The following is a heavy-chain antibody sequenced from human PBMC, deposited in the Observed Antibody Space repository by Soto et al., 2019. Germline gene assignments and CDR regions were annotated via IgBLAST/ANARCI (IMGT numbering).Heavy chain of an antibody. Sequence: GESLKISCKGSGYSFTSYWIGWVRQMPGKGLEWMGIIYPGDSDTRYSPSFQGQVTISADKSISTAYLQWSSLKASDTAMYYCAKTLGGTGDYYYYYGFDIWGQGTMVTVSS. CDR3: AKTLGGTGDYYYYYGFDI. CDR1: GYSFTSYW. D-gene: IGHD4-17*01. J-gene: IGHJ6*02. CDR2: IYPGDSDT. V-gene: IGHV5-51*01.